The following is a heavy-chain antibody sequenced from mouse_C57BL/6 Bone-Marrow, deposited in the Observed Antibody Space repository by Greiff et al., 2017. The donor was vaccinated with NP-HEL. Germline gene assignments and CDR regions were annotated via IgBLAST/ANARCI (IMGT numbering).Heavy chain of an antibody. CDR2: IYPRSGNT. CDR1: GYTFTSYG. Sequence: VQLQQSGAELARPGASVKLSCKASGYTFTSYGISWVKQRTGQGLEWIGEIYPRSGNTYYNEKFKGKATLTADKSSSTAYMGLRSLTSEDSAVYFCAKTAQATFAYWGQGTLVTVSA. V-gene: IGHV1-81*01. D-gene: IGHD3-2*02. J-gene: IGHJ3*01. CDR3: AKTAQATFAY.